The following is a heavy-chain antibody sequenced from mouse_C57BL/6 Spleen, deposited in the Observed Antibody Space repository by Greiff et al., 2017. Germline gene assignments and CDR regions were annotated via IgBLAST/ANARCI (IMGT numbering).Heavy chain of an antibody. V-gene: IGHV1-62-2*01. D-gene: IGHD2-4*01. J-gene: IGHJ4*01. CDR2: FYPGSGSI. CDR3: ARHEGGLDAMDY. Sequence: VKLMESGAELVKPGASVKLSCKASGYTFTEYTIHWVKQRSGQGLEWIGWFYPGSGSIKYNEKFKDKATLTADKSSSTVYMELSRLTSEDSAVYFCARHEGGLDAMDYWGQGTSVTVSS. CDR1: GYTFTEYT.